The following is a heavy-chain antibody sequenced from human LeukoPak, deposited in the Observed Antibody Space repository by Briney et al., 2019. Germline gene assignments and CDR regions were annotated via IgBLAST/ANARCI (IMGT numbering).Heavy chain of an antibody. J-gene: IGHJ4*02. CDR3: XXXXTGWLQYIDY. CDR1: GFTFSNYA. V-gene: IGHV3-23*01. D-gene: IGHD5-24*01. Sequence: GGSLRLSCAASGFTFSNYAMSWVRQAPGKGLEWVSAVSGSGDTTYYADSVKGRFTISRDNSKNTLYLQMNSLRAEDTAVYYXXXXXTGWLQYIDYWGQGTLVTVSS. CDR2: VSGSGDTT.